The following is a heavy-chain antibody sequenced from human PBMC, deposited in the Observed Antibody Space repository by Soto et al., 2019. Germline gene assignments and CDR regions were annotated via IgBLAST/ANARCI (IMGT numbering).Heavy chain of an antibody. CDR1: GGTFSGYA. D-gene: IGHD3-22*01. CDR2: IIPIFGTA. CDR3: ASDYDSTHLNYYYYGMDV. Sequence: GASVKVSCKASGGTFSGYAISWVRQATGQGLEWMGGIIPIFGTANYAQKFPGRVTITADESTSTAYMELSSLRSEDTAVYYCASDYDSTHLNYYYYGMDVWGQGTTVTVSS. J-gene: IGHJ6*02. V-gene: IGHV1-69*13.